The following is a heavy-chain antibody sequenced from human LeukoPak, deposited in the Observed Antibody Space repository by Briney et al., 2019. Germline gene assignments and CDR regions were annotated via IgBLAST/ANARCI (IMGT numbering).Heavy chain of an antibody. CDR1: GFTFGSYS. Sequence: PGGSLRLSCAASGFTFGSYSMNWVRQAPGRGLEWVSSITGSSSFTYYADSVKGRFTISRDNAKNSLYLQMNSLRAEDTAVYYCARAYYYDSSGYFGTRYYYYYMDVWGKGTTVTVSS. D-gene: IGHD3-22*01. V-gene: IGHV3-21*01. J-gene: IGHJ6*03. CDR2: ITGSSSFT. CDR3: ARAYYYDSSGYFGTRYYYYYMDV.